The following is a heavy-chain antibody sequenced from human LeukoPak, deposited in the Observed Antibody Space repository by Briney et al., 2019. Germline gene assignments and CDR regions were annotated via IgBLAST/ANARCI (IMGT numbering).Heavy chain of an antibody. Sequence: GESLKISCKASEYTFIRYWIGWVRQMPGKGLEWMGIIFPKDSDVRYNPSFQGQVTISADKSINTVYLQWSSLKVSDTAMYYCARRYYDFWSGYYTGFDYWGQGTLVTVSS. D-gene: IGHD3-3*01. CDR2: IFPKDSDV. V-gene: IGHV5-51*01. CDR3: ARRYYDFWSGYYTGFDY. CDR1: EYTFIRYW. J-gene: IGHJ4*02.